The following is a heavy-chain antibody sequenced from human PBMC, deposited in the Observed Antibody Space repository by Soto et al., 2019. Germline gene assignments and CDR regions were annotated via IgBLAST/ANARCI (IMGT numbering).Heavy chain of an antibody. Sequence: EVQLLESGGGLVQPGGSLRLSCAASGFTFSSYAMSWVRQAPGKGLEWVSAISGSGGSTYYADSVKGRFTISRDNSKNTLYLQMNSLRAEDTAVYYCAKDGSGYDSSYYYSMDVWGQGTTVTVSS. D-gene: IGHD5-12*01. CDR3: AKDGSGYDSSYYYSMDV. CDR2: ISGSGGST. J-gene: IGHJ6*02. CDR1: GFTFSSYA. V-gene: IGHV3-23*01.